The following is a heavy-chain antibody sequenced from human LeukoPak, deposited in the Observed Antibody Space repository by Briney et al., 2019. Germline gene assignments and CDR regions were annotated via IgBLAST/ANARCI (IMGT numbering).Heavy chain of an antibody. J-gene: IGHJ5*02. V-gene: IGHV1-69*04. D-gene: IGHD5-12*01. CDR1: GGTFSSYA. CDR2: IIPILGIA. Sequence: SVKVSCKASGGTFSSYAISWVRQAPGQGLEWMGRIIPILGIANYAQKFQGRVTITADKSTSTAYMELSSLRSEDTAVYYCARDDEWLRFGACSWFDPWGQGTLVTVSS. CDR3: ARDDEWLRFGACSWFDP.